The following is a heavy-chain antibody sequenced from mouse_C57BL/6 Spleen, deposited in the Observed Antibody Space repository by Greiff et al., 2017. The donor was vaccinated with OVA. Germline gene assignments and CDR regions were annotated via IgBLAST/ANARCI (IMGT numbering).Heavy chain of an antibody. CDR3: ARWEYGNYPFDY. CDR1: GYTFTSYW. D-gene: IGHD2-1*01. Sequence: QVQLQQPGAELVKPGASVNLSCKASGYTFTSYWMHWVKQRPGLGLEWIGRIDPNSGGTKYNEKFKSKATVTVDKPSSTAYMQLSSLTSEDSAVYYCARWEYGNYPFDYWGQGTTLTVSS. V-gene: IGHV1-72*01. J-gene: IGHJ2*01. CDR2: IDPNSGGT.